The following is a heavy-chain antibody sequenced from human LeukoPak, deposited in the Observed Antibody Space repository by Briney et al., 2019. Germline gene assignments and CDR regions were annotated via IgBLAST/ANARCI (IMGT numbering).Heavy chain of an antibody. CDR1: GGSISSGSYY. J-gene: IGHJ5*02. CDR2: IYTSGST. D-gene: IGHD2-2*01. Sequence: PSQTLSLTCTVSGGSISSGSYYWSWIRQPAGKGLEWIGRIYTSGSTNYNPSLKSQVTISVDTSKNQFSLKLSSVTAADTAVYYCAREPNYCSSTSCYLLNWFDPWGQGTLVTVSS. CDR3: AREPNYCSSTSCYLLNWFDP. V-gene: IGHV4-61*02.